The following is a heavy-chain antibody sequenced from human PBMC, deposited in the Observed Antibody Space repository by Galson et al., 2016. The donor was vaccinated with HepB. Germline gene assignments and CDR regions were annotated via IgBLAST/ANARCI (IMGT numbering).Heavy chain of an antibody. D-gene: IGHD2-21*02. J-gene: IGHJ4*02. CDR3: ARKELGVTSSINSFDY. CDR2: IYPDDSET. CDR1: GYSFTAYW. Sequence: SGAEVKKPGESLKISCQGSGYSFTAYWIGWVRQKPGKGLEWMGIIYPDDSETRYSPSFQGQVTISADKSSSTAYLQWSSLKASDTAMYFCARKELGVTSSINSFDYWGQGTLVTVSS. V-gene: IGHV5-51*01.